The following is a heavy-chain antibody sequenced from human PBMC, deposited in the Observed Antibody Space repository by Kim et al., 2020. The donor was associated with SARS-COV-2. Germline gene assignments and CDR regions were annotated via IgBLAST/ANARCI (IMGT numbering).Heavy chain of an antibody. V-gene: IGHV3-43*02. CDR1: GFTFGDHD. D-gene: IGHD3-3*01. Sequence: GGSLRLSCAASGFTFGDHDMHWLRHSPGSGLQWVSRISGDGFRTLYVDSLKGRFTVSRDNSKNSLYLQMDSLTTEDTAVYFCSKDKSTIGSDFIFQSWGQGTLVTVSS. CDR3: SKDKSTIGSDFIFQS. CDR2: ISGDGFRT. J-gene: IGHJ5*02.